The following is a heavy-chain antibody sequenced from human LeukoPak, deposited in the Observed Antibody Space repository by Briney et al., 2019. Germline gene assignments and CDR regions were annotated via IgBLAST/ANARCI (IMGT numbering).Heavy chain of an antibody. V-gene: IGHV1-2*02. J-gene: IGHJ5*01. CDR2: ISPNSGGI. CDR1: GYTFATYY. D-gene: IGHD2-15*01. CDR3: ARPGYCGGGSCSDWFDS. Sequence: ASVKVSCKASGYTFATYYMHWVRQAPGQGLEWVGWISPNSGGINYAQKCQGRVTMTRDTSISTAYIELSRLRSDDTAVDYCARPGYCGGGSCSDWFDSWGQGTLVTVSS.